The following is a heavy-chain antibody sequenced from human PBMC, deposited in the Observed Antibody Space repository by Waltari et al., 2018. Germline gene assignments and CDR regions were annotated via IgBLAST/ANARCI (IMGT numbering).Heavy chain of an antibody. CDR2: MNPNGGNT. D-gene: IGHD4-17*01. CDR1: GYTFTSYD. CDR3: ASGGDYEGGSWFDP. Sequence: QVQLVQSGAEVKKPGASVKVSCKASGYTFTSYDINWVRPATGQGLEWMGWMNPNGGNTGYAQKCQGRVTRTRNTAISTAYMELSSLRSEDTAVYYCASGGDYEGGSWFDPWGQGTLVTVSS. J-gene: IGHJ5*02. V-gene: IGHV1-8*01.